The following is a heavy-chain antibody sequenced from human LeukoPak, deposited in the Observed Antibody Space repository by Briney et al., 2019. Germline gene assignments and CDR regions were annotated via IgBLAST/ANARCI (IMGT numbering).Heavy chain of an antibody. CDR1: GFTFSSYS. D-gene: IGHD2-2*03. CDR3: ARGDGYCSSTSCYAGPSYGLDV. Sequence: GGSLRLSCAASGFTFSSYSLNWVRQAPGKGLEWVSHISSSSSTIYYGDSVKGRFTISRDNAKNSLYLQMNSLRDEDTAVYYCARGDGYCSSTSCYAGPSYGLDVWGQGTTVTVSS. CDR2: ISSSSSTI. J-gene: IGHJ6*02. V-gene: IGHV3-48*02.